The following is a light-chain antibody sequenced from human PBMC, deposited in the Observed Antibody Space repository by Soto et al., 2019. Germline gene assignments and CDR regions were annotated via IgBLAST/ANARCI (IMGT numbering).Light chain of an antibody. CDR3: QQSDSLPIT. CDR2: DAS. CDR1: EDISNS. Sequence: DIQMTQSPSSLSASVGDRVTITCRASEDISNSLNWYQQRPGKAPKLLIYDASNLERGVPSRFSGTRSVTHFTFDITSLQPEDVATYYCQQSDSLPITFGQGTRLEI. J-gene: IGKJ5*01. V-gene: IGKV1-33*01.